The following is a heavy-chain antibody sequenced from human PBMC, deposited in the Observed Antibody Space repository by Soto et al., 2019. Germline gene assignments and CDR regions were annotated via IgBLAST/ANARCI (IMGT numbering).Heavy chain of an antibody. CDR1: GFIFTNHG. CDR2: ISFDGNKE. D-gene: IGHD6-13*01. J-gene: IGHJ4*02. Sequence: QVQLVESGGGVVQPGRSLRLSCEASGFIFTNHGMHWVRQAPGKGLEWVALISFDGNKEYYSDSVKGRFTVSRDNSKNTLYLQMNSLKHEDTAVYYCARGAAAGTRYRGQGTLVTV. CDR3: ARGAAAGTRY. V-gene: IGHV3-30*03.